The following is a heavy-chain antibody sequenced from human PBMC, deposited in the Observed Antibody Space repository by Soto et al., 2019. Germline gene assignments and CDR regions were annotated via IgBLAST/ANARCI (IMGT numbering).Heavy chain of an antibody. CDR2: IIPIFGTA. Sequence: ASVKVSCKASGGTFSSYAISWVRQAPGQGLEWMGGIIPIFGTANYAQKFQGRVTITADESTSTAYMEPSSLRSEDTAVYYCARDKEAAGTIVYYYGMDVWGQGTTVTVSS. D-gene: IGHD6-13*01. J-gene: IGHJ6*02. CDR1: GGTFSSYA. V-gene: IGHV1-69*13. CDR3: ARDKEAAGTIVYYYGMDV.